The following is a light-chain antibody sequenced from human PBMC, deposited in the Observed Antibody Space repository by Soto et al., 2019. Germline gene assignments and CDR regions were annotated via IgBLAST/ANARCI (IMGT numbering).Light chain of an antibody. Sequence: EDELTQSPATMSLSPGERASLSCRASESIGNYLAWYQQKLGQAPKLLIYDASHRAIGIPGRFSGDGSGTDFTLTISSLEPEDFAVYYCQWRSDWPPRLTFGGGTKVEIK. CDR2: DAS. CDR3: QWRSDWPPRLT. V-gene: IGKV3-11*01. CDR1: ESIGNY. J-gene: IGKJ4*01.